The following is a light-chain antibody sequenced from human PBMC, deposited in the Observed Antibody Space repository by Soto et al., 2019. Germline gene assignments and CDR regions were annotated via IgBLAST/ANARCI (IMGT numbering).Light chain of an antibody. CDR1: SSDVGGYNY. V-gene: IGLV2-14*01. CDR2: EVS. Sequence: QSALTQPASVSGSPGQSITISCTGTSSDVGGYNYVSWYQQHPGKAPKLMIYEVSNRPSGVSNRFSGSKSGNTASLTISGLLAEDEADYYCSSYTSSSNWVFGGGTKVTVL. J-gene: IGLJ3*02. CDR3: SSYTSSSNWV.